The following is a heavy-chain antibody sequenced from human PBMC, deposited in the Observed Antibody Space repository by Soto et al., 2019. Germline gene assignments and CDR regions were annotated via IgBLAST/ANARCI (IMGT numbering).Heavy chain of an antibody. CDR2: IYWDDDK. Sequence: SGPPRVNPPQTLTLPCTFSVFSLSTRGVGVGWIRQPPGKALEWLALIYWDDDKRYSPSLKSRLTITKDTSKNQVVLTMTNMDPVDTATYYCARINEAEWEQQLVLTYFDYWGQGTLVTVSS. CDR1: VFSLSTRGVG. J-gene: IGHJ4*02. V-gene: IGHV2-5*02. CDR3: ARINEAEWEQQLVLTYFDY. D-gene: IGHD6-13*01.